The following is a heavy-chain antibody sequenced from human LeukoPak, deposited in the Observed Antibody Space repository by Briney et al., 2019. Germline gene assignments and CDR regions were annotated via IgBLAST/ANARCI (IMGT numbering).Heavy chain of an antibody. Sequence: ASVKVSCKASGYTFTVYYMHWVRQAPGQGLEWMGWINPNSGGTNYAQKFQGSVTMTRDTSISTAYMELSRLRSDDTAVYYCAMGSGSSYGFDYWGQGTLVTVSS. CDR3: AMGSGSSYGFDY. V-gene: IGHV1-2*02. J-gene: IGHJ4*02. D-gene: IGHD3-22*01. CDR2: INPNSGGT. CDR1: GYTFTVYY.